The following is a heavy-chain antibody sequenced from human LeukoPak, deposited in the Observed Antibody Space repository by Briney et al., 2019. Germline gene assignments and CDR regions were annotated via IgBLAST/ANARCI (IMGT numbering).Heavy chain of an antibody. Sequence: GASVKVSCKASGYTFTSSGISWVRQAPGQGLEWMGWISAYNGNTNYAQKLQGRVTMTTDTSTSTAYMELRSLRSDDTAVYYCARGKWLLSKNWFDPWGQGTLVTVSS. V-gene: IGHV1-18*01. D-gene: IGHD3-3*01. CDR2: ISAYNGNT. J-gene: IGHJ5*02. CDR1: GYTFTSSG. CDR3: ARGKWLLSKNWFDP.